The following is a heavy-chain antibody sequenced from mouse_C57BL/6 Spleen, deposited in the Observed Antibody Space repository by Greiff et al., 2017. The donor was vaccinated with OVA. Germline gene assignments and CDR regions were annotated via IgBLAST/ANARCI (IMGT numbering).Heavy chain of an antibody. D-gene: IGHD2-5*01. Sequence: VQLQESGAELVKPGASVKLSCKASGYTFTEYTIHWVKQRSGQGLEWIGWFYPGSGSIKYNEKFKDKATLTADKSSSTVYMELSRLTSEDSAVYFGARHDSNYKRENYFDYWGQGTTLTVSS. CDR3: ARHDSNYKRENYFDY. CDR1: GYTFTEYT. V-gene: IGHV1-62-2*01. CDR2: FYPGSGSI. J-gene: IGHJ2*01.